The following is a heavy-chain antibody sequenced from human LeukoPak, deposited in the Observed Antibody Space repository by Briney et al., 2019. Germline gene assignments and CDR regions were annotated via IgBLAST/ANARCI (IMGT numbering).Heavy chain of an antibody. CDR3: ARDRGGSSWPKGAFDY. Sequence: GGSLRLSCVASGFTFSSYSMNWVRQAPGKGLEWVSSISSSSSYIYYADSVKGRFSISRDNSKNTLYLQMNNLRAEDTAVYYCARDRGGSSWPKGAFDYWGQGTLVTVSS. V-gene: IGHV3-21*01. D-gene: IGHD6-13*01. CDR2: ISSSSSYI. J-gene: IGHJ4*02. CDR1: GFTFSSYS.